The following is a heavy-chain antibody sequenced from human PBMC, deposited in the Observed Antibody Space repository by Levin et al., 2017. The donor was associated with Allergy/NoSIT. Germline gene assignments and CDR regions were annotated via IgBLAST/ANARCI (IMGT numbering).Heavy chain of an antibody. D-gene: IGHD2-15*01. CDR3: VKSRRVALRIDAFEI. J-gene: IGHJ3*02. Sequence: GESLKISCKGSGYSFTNYWIGWVRQMPGKGLEWMGIIYPSDSDTRYSPSFQGQVTISADKSISTAYLQWSSLKASDTAMYYCVKSRRVALRIDAFEIWGRGTIVTVSP. CDR1: GYSFTNYW. V-gene: IGHV5-51*01. CDR2: IYPSDSDT.